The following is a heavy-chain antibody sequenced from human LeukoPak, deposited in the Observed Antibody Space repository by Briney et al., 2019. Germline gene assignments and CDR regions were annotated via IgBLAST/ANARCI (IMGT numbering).Heavy chain of an antibody. CDR3: ARVPPGYSRLNWFDP. J-gene: IGHJ5*02. CDR1: GYTFTSYD. Sequence: ASVKVSCKASGYTFTSYDINWVRQATGQGLEWMGWVNPNSGNTGYAQKFQGRVTITRNTSISTAYMELSSLRSEDTAVYYCARVPPGYSRLNWFDPWGQGTLVTVSS. CDR2: VNPNSGNT. V-gene: IGHV1-8*03. D-gene: IGHD6-13*01.